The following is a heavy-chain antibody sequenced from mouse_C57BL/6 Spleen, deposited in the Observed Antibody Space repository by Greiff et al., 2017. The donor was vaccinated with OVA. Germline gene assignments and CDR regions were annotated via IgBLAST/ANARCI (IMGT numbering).Heavy chain of an antibody. J-gene: IGHJ2*01. CDR2: IYPGDGDT. V-gene: IGHV1-80*01. CDR1: GYAFSSYW. D-gene: IGHD1-1*01. Sequence: QVQLKESGAELVKPGASVKISCKASGYAFSSYWMNWVKQRPGKGLEWIGQIYPGDGDTNYNGKFKGKATLTADKSSSTAYMQLSSLTSEDSAVYFCAREGEPLLRSFDYWGQGTTLTVSS. CDR3: AREGEPLLRSFDY.